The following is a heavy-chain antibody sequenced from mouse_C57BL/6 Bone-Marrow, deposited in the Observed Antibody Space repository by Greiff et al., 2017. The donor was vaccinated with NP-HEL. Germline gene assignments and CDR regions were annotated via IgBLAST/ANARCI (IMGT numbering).Heavy chain of an antibody. D-gene: IGHD1-1*01. CDR1: GFSLTSYG. V-gene: IGHV2-3*01. J-gene: IGHJ2*01. Sequence: VKLEESGPGLVAPSQSLSITCTVSGFSLTSYGVSWVRQPPGKGLEWLGVIWGDGSTNYHSALISRLSISKDNSKSQVFLKLNSLQTDDTATYYGAKGGTVVDPGYFDYWGQGTTLTVSS. CDR2: IWGDGST. CDR3: AKGGTVVDPGYFDY.